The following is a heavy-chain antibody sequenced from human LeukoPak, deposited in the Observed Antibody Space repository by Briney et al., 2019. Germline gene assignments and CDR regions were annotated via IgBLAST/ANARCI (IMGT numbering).Heavy chain of an antibody. CDR2: ISYDGSNK. Sequence: GGSLRLSCAASGFSFSSYAIHWVRQAPGKGLEWVALISYDGSNKYYVDSVKGRFAISRDNSKNTLYLQMNSLRAEDTAVYYCARGPAYYYDSSGGAFDIWGQGTMVTVSS. CDR3: ARGPAYYYDSSGGAFDI. CDR1: GFSFSSYA. V-gene: IGHV3-30*03. D-gene: IGHD3-22*01. J-gene: IGHJ3*02.